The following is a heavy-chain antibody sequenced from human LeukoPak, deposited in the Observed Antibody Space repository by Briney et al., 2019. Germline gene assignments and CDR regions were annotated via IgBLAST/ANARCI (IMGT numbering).Heavy chain of an antibody. Sequence: PSETLSLTCTVSGGSISSSSYYWGWIRQPPGKGLEWIGSIYYSGSTYYNPSLKSRVTISVDTSKNQFSLKLSSVTAADTAVYYCASHHYYGSGSYYNLDWFDPWGQGTLVTVSS. V-gene: IGHV4-39*01. CDR1: GGSISSSSYY. D-gene: IGHD3-10*01. CDR2: IYYSGST. J-gene: IGHJ5*02. CDR3: ASHHYYGSGSYYNLDWFDP.